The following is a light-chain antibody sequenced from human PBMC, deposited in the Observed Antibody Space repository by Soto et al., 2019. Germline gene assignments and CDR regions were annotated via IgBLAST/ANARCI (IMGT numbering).Light chain of an antibody. CDR1: SSNIGAGYD. CDR2: GNS. CDR3: QSYDSSLSANV. J-gene: IGLJ2*01. V-gene: IGLV1-40*01. Sequence: QAVVTQPPSVSGAPGQRVTISCTGSSSNIGAGYDVHWYQQLPGTAPKLLIYGNSNRPSGVPDRFSGSKSGTSASLAITGLQAEDEADYYCQSYDSSLSANVFGGGTQLTVL.